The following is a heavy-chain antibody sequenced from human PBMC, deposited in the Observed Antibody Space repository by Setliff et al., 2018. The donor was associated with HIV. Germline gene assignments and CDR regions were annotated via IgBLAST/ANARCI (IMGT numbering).Heavy chain of an antibody. D-gene: IGHD6-19*01. Sequence: SETLSLTCSVSGDSISSSSYYWSWIRKPPEKGLEWSGYIYDRGGTNYNPSLKSRVTISVDTSKNQFSLKLSSVTAADTAVYYCARDASGWQTFDCWGQGTLVTVSS. CDR2: IYDRGGT. CDR1: GDSISSSSYY. CDR3: ARDASGWQTFDC. J-gene: IGHJ4*02. V-gene: IGHV4-61*01.